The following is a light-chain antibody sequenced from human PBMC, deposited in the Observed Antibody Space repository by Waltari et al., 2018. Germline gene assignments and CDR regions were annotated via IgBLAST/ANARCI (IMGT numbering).Light chain of an antibody. Sequence: EIVLIQSPAILSFSPGERATLSCRASQSVGTYLAWYQQRPGQSPSLLIYDTSYRATGIPARFSGSGSETDFTLTISSLQPEDFAVYYCQQRRNWPLTFGGGTRVQI. CDR1: QSVGTY. V-gene: IGKV3-11*01. CDR2: DTS. J-gene: IGKJ4*01. CDR3: QQRRNWPLT.